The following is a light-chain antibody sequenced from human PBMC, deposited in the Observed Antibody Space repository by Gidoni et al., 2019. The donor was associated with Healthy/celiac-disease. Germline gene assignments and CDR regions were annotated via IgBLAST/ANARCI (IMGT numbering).Light chain of an antibody. CDR3: QKRSNWLT. CDR2: DAS. Sequence: ILLTQSPATLSLSPGERATLSCRASQCVSSYLAWYQQKPGQVPRLLIYDASNRATGIPGRFRGSGSGTDFTITSSSLEPEDFAVYYCQKRSNWLTFGGGTKVEIK. V-gene: IGKV3-11*01. CDR1: QCVSSY. J-gene: IGKJ4*01.